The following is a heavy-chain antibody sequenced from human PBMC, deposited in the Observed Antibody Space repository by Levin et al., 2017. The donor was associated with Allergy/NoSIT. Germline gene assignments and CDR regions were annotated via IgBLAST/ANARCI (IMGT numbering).Heavy chain of an antibody. V-gene: IGHV5-51*01. CDR2: IYPGDSES. Sequence: ASVKVSCKGSGYSFTNYWIGWVRQMPGKGLEWMGIIYPGDSESRYSPSFQGQVTISADKSISTAYLQWSSLKASDTAMYYCARQRSDYYDSSGYWSPQWFDPWGQGTLVTVSS. J-gene: IGHJ5*02. D-gene: IGHD3-22*01. CDR1: GYSFTNYW. CDR3: ARQRSDYYDSSGYWSPQWFDP.